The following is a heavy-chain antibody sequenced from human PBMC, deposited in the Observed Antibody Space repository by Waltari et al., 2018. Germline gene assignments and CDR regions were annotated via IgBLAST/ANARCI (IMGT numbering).Heavy chain of an antibody. D-gene: IGHD3-9*01. CDR1: GFTFTSSA. CDR2: IVVGSGNT. Sequence: QMQLVQSGPAVKKPGPSVQVSCKASGFTFTSSAMQCVRQSRGQRLEWIGWIVVGSGNTNYAQKFQERVTITRDMSTSTAYMELSSLRSEDTAVYYCAAIYYDILTGTETYDYWGQGTLVTVSS. CDR3: AAIYYDILTGTETYDY. J-gene: IGHJ4*02. V-gene: IGHV1-58*02.